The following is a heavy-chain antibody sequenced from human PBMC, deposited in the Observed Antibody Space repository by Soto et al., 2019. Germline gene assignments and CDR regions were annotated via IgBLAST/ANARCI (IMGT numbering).Heavy chain of an antibody. CDR2: IYHSGST. Sequence: QVQLQESGPGLVKPSGTLSLTCAVSSGSISSSNWWSWVRQPPGKGLEWIREIYHSGSTNYNPSLKSRVTISVDKSKNQFSLKLSSVTAADTAVYYCARYIRSPFYWYFDLWGRGTLVTVSS. CDR1: SGSISSSNW. CDR3: ARYIRSPFYWYFDL. J-gene: IGHJ2*01. D-gene: IGHD1-26*01. V-gene: IGHV4-4*02.